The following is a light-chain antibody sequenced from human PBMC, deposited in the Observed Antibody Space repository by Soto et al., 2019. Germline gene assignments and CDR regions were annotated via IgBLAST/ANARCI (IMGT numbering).Light chain of an antibody. V-gene: IGKV3-20*01. Sequence: QFPGTVSLSPGERATLSCMTSQSVKSTYLAWYQQKPGQAPRLLIYGVFNRAAGVPARFSGSGSGTDFTLTISGLEPEDSAVYYCQHYDGSPRTFGQGTKLEIK. CDR1: QSVKSTY. CDR3: QHYDGSPRT. J-gene: IGKJ2*01. CDR2: GVF.